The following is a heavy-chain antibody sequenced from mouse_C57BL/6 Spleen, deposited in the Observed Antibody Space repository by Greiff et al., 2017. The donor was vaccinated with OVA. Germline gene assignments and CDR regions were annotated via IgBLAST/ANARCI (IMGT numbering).Heavy chain of an antibody. Sequence: EVHLVESGGGLVKPGGSLKLSCAASGFTFSDYGMHWVRQAPEKGLEWVAYISSGSSTIYYADTVKGRFTISRDNAKNTLFLQMTSLRSEDTAMYYCARGGNYVVDYWGQGTSVTVSS. CDR3: ARGGNYVVDY. D-gene: IGHD2-1*01. V-gene: IGHV5-17*01. J-gene: IGHJ4*01. CDR1: GFTFSDYG. CDR2: ISSGSSTI.